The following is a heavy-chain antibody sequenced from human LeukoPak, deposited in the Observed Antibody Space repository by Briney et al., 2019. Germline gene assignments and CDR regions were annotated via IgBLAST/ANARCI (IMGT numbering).Heavy chain of an antibody. Sequence: SETLSLTCTVSGGSISSSSYYWGWIRRPPGKGLEWIGSIYYSGSTYYNPSLKSRVTISVDTSKNQFSLKLSSVTAADTAVYYCASHSSSWYGGAVDYWGQGTLVTVSS. CDR3: ASHSSSWYGGAVDY. D-gene: IGHD6-13*01. J-gene: IGHJ4*02. CDR1: GGSISSSSYY. CDR2: IYYSGST. V-gene: IGHV4-39*01.